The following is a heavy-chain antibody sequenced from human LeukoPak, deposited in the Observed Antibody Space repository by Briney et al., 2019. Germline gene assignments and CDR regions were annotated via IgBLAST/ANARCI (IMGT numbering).Heavy chain of an antibody. CDR2: IIPIFGTA. CDR3: ARGTGANPYDFEFDAFDI. Sequence: ASVKVSCKASGGTFSSYAISWVRQAPGQGLEWMGGIIPIFGTANYAQKFQGRVTITTDESTSTAYMELSSLRSEDTAVYYCARGTGANPYDFEFDAFDIWGQGTMVTVSS. V-gene: IGHV1-69*05. CDR1: GGTFSSYA. D-gene: IGHD3-3*01. J-gene: IGHJ3*02.